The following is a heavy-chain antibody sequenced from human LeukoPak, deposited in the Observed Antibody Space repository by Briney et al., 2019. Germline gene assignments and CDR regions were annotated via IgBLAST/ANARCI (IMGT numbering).Heavy chain of an antibody. V-gene: IGHV4-59*08. D-gene: IGHD3-10*01. Sequence: SETQSLTCTVSGGSISSYYWSWIRQPPGKGLEWIGYIYYSGSTNYNPSLKSRVTISVDTSKNQFSLKLSSVTAADTAVYYCARGGITWTYWGQGTLVTVSS. CDR1: GGSISSYY. J-gene: IGHJ4*02. CDR3: ARGGITWTY. CDR2: IYYSGST.